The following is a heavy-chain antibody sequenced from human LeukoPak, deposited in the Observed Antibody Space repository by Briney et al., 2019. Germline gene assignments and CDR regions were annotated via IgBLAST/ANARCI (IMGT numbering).Heavy chain of an antibody. Sequence: PSETLSLTCAVYGGSFSGYYWSWIRQPPGRGLEWIGEINHSGSTNYNPSLKSRVTISVDTSKNQFSLKLSSVTAADTAVYYCAGSKRDGYNPLGDYRGQGTLVTVSS. CDR3: AGSKRDGYNPLGDY. D-gene: IGHD5-24*01. CDR2: INHSGST. CDR1: GGSFSGYY. J-gene: IGHJ4*02. V-gene: IGHV4-34*01.